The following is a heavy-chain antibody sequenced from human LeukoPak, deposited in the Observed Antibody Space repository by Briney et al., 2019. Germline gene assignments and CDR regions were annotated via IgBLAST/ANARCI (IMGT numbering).Heavy chain of an antibody. Sequence: GGALRLSCGASGFTVSSNYMSWVRQAPGKGLEGGSFIYSGGSTYYADSVKGRFTISRDNSKNTLYLQMNSLRAEDTAVYYCARDPGIVGVTTTKDNWGQGTLVTVSS. CDR3: ARDPGIVGVTTTKDN. D-gene: IGHD1-26*01. CDR1: GFTVSSNY. V-gene: IGHV3-66*01. J-gene: IGHJ4*02. CDR2: IYSGGST.